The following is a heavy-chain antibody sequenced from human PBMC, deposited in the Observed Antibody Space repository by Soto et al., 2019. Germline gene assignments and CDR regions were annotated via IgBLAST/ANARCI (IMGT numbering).Heavy chain of an antibody. Sequence: EVQLLESGGGLVQPGGSLRLSCAASGFTFSSYAMSWVRQAPGKGLEWVSAISGSGGSTYYADSVKGRFTISRDNSKNPLYLQMNSLRAEDTAVYYCAKDLREYSSSWAEDYWGQGTLVTVSS. CDR3: AKDLREYSSSWAEDY. CDR2: ISGSGGST. J-gene: IGHJ4*02. V-gene: IGHV3-23*01. CDR1: GFTFSSYA. D-gene: IGHD6-6*01.